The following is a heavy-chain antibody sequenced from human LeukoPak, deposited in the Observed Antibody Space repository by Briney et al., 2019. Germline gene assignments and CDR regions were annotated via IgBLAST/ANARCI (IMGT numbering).Heavy chain of an antibody. Sequence: PGGSLRLSCVASGFTFGKYWMSWVRQAPGKGLEWVANIKLDGSEKNYEDSVKGRFTISRDNTKNSLYLQMNSLRVEDTAVFYCARDQYDTWSRRGNFDSWGQGTLVTVSS. V-gene: IGHV3-7*03. CDR3: ARDQYDTWSRRGNFDS. CDR2: IKLDGSEK. D-gene: IGHD3-3*01. J-gene: IGHJ4*02. CDR1: GFTFGKYW.